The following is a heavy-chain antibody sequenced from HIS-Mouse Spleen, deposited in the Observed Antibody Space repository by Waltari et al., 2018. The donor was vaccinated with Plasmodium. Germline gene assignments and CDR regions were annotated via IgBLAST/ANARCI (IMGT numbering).Heavy chain of an antibody. CDR3: ASSWYWYFDL. V-gene: IGHV3-7*01. CDR1: GFTCSSDR. J-gene: IGHJ2*01. D-gene: IGHD6-13*01. CDR2: IKQDGSEK. Sequence: EVQLVETGGGSVQPGGSLSVACEGSGFTCSSDRMTWVRRAPGKGLEWVANIKQDGSEKYYVDSVKGRFTISRDNAKNSLYLQMNSLRAEDTAVYYCASSWYWYFDLWGRGTLVTVSS.